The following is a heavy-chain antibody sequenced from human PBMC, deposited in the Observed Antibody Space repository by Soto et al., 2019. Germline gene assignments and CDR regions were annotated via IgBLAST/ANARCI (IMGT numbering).Heavy chain of an antibody. CDR3: TTDLDYYDNYSDY. D-gene: IGHD3-22*01. CDR1: GFTFSNAW. V-gene: IGHV3-15*01. Sequence: EVQLVESGGGLVKPGGSLRLSCAASGFTFSNAWMSWVRQAPGKGLEWVGRIKSKTDGGTTDYAAPVKGRFTISRDDSKNTLYLQMNSLKTEDTAVYYCTTDLDYYDNYSDYWGQGTLVTVSS. CDR2: IKSKTDGGTT. J-gene: IGHJ4*02.